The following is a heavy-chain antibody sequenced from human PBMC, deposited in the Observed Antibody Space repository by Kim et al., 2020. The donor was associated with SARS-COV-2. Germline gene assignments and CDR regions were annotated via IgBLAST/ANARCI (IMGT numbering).Heavy chain of an antibody. Sequence: GGSLRLSCAASAFTFSDYYMSWIRQAPGKGLEWVSYISSSSSYTNYADSVKGRFTISRDNAKNSLYLQMNSLRDEDTAVYYCARGGGTGGLGYFDLWGRGTLVTVSS. CDR3: ARGGGTGGLGYFDL. V-gene: IGHV3-11*06. D-gene: IGHD7-27*01. CDR2: ISSSSSYT. J-gene: IGHJ2*01. CDR1: AFTFSDYY.